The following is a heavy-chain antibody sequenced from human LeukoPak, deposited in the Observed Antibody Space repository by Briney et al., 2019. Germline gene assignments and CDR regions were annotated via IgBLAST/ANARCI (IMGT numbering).Heavy chain of an antibody. J-gene: IGHJ4*02. CDR2: IIPILGIA. CDR3: ARGVTYYYDSSGYYYPRDFDY. Sequence: SVKVSCKASGGTFSSYAISWVRQAPGQGLEWMGRIIPILGIANYAQKFQGRVTITADKSTSTAYMELSSLRSEDTAVYYCARGVTYYYDSSGYYYPRDFDYWGQGTLVTVSS. D-gene: IGHD3-22*01. V-gene: IGHV1-69*04. CDR1: GGTFSSYA.